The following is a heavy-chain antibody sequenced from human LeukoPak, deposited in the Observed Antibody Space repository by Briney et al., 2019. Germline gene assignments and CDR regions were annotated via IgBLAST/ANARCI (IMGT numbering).Heavy chain of an antibody. Sequence: SGGSLSLSCAASGFTFSSYGMPWVRPAPGKGLEWVAVISYDGSNTYYADSVKGRFTISRDNSKNALYLQMNSLRTEDTAVYYCAKDMEWAYYYYYYMDVWGKGTTVTVSS. D-gene: IGHD3-3*01. CDR2: ISYDGSNT. CDR3: AKDMEWAYYYYYYMDV. J-gene: IGHJ6*03. CDR1: GFTFSSYG. V-gene: IGHV3-30*18.